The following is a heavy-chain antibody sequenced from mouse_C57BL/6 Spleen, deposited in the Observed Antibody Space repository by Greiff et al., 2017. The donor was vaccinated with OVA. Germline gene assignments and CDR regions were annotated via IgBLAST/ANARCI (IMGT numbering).Heavy chain of an antibody. Sequence: EVKLMESEGGLVQPGSSMKLSCTASGFTFSDYYMAWVRQVPEKGLEWVAHINYDGSSTYYLVSLKSRFIISRDNAKNILYLQMSSLKSEDTATDYCARDRGTYYAIDYWGKGTSVTVSS. CDR1: GFTFSDYY. J-gene: IGHJ4*01. D-gene: IGHD3-1*01. CDR3: ARDRGTYYAIDY. V-gene: IGHV5-16*01. CDR2: INYDGSST.